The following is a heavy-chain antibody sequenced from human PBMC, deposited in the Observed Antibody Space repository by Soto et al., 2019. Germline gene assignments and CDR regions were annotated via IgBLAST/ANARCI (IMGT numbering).Heavy chain of an antibody. D-gene: IGHD3-3*01. J-gene: IGHJ4*02. V-gene: IGHV1-3*01. CDR2: INAGNGNT. CDR3: AHKGTEEWSLDF. CDR1: RYTFAGYS. Sequence: VKVSCKDSRYTFAGYSMHWLRQAPGQRLEWMGWINAGNGNTKYSQKFQGRVTITKDTSKNQVVLTMTNMDPIDTGTYYCAHKGTEEWSLDFWGQGTLVTVSA.